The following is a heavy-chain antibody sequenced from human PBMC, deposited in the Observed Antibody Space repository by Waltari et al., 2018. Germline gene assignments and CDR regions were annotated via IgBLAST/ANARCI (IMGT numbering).Heavy chain of an antibody. V-gene: IGHV3-23*01. CDR2: ISGSGGST. Sequence: EVQLLESGGGLVQPGGSLRLSCAASGFTFSSYAMSWVRQAPGKGLEWVSAISGSGGSTYYADSVKVRFTISRDNSKNTLYLQMNSLRAEDTAVYYCAKAETIAVAGGLFDYWGQGTLVTVSS. J-gene: IGHJ4*02. CDR1: GFTFSSYA. CDR3: AKAETIAVAGGLFDY. D-gene: IGHD6-19*01.